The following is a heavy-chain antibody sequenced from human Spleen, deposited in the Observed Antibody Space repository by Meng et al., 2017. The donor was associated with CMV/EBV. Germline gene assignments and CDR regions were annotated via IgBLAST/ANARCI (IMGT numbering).Heavy chain of an antibody. Sequence: GSLRLSCAVSGDSISSSAWWSWVRQPPGKGLEWIGQVYHRGNTYHNPSLKSRVTISVDTSRNQFSLKLTSVTAADTAVYYCAKNVYSNHVFDSWGQGTLVTVSS. D-gene: IGHD4-11*01. CDR3: AKNVYSNHVFDS. CDR1: GDSISSSAW. J-gene: IGHJ4*02. V-gene: IGHV4-4*02. CDR2: VYHRGNT.